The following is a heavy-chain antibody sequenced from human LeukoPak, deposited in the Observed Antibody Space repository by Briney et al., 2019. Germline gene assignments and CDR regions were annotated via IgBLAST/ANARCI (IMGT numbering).Heavy chain of an antibody. CDR2: IYSGGST. D-gene: IGHD3-3*01. CDR3: AGCVFYYDFWSGYYPMDV. V-gene: IGHV3-66*02. J-gene: IGHJ6*04. CDR1: GFTVSSNY. Sequence: GGSLRLSCAASGFTVSSNYMSWVRQAPGKGLEWVSVIYSGGSTYYADSMKGRFTISRDNSKITLYLQMNSLRAEDTAVYYCAGCVFYYDFWSGYYPMDVWGKGTTITVSS.